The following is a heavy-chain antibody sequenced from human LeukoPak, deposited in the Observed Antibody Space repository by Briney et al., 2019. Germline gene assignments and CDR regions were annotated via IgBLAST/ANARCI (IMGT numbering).Heavy chain of an antibody. CDR1: GYTFTSNY. Sequence: ASVKVSCKASGYTFTSNYIHWVRQAPGQGLEWMGMIYPRDGSTSYAQKFQGRVTITADESTSTAYMELSSLRSEDTAVYYCARDGVGATTNYYYGMDVWGQGTTVTVSS. J-gene: IGHJ6*02. CDR2: IYPRDGST. V-gene: IGHV1-46*01. D-gene: IGHD1-26*01. CDR3: ARDGVGATTNYYYGMDV.